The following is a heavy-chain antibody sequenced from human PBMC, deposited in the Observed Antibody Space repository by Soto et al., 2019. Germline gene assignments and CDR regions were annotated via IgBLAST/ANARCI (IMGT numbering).Heavy chain of an antibody. J-gene: IGHJ4*02. V-gene: IGHV4-34*02. CDR1: VDSFNNYF. D-gene: IGHD3-22*01. CDR3: ARVSRGYYDS. CDR2: INHSGSA. Sequence: QVQLQQRGAGLLKPSETLSLTCAVYVDSFNNYFWSWIRQSPGKGLEWIGEINHSGSARYNPSLGSRVTISVDKSKKQFSLKLSSVSAAATAVYYCARVSRGYYDSWGQGTLVTVSS.